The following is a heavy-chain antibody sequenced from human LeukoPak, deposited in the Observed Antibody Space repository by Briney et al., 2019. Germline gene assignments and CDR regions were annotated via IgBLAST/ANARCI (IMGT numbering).Heavy chain of an antibody. Sequence: KTSETLSLTCTVSGGSISSYYWSWIRQPPGKGLEWIGYIYYSGSTNYNPSLKSRVTISVDTSKNQFSLKLSSVTAADTAVYYCAGLGSSNWFDPWGQGTLVTVSP. CDR1: GGSISSYY. D-gene: IGHD1-26*01. CDR3: AGLGSSNWFDP. J-gene: IGHJ5*02. CDR2: IYYSGST. V-gene: IGHV4-59*01.